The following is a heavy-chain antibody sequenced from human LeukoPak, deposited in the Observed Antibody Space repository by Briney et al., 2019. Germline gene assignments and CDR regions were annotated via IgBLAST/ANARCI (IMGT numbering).Heavy chain of an antibody. CDR3: AGDISGSYSSVYYFDY. V-gene: IGHV3-11*01. CDR1: GFTFSDYY. CDR2: ISSSGSTI. D-gene: IGHD1-26*01. J-gene: IGHJ4*02. Sequence: KPGGSLRLSCAASGFTFSDYYMSWIRQAPGKGLEWVSYISSSGSTIYYADSVKGRFTISRDNAKNSLYLQMNSLRAEDTAIYYCAGDISGSYSSVYYFDYWGQGTLVTVSS.